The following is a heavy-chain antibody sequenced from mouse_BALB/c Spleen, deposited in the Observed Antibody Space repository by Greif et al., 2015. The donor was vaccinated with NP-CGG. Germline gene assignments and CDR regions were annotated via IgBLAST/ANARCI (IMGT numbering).Heavy chain of an antibody. CDR3: ASRRGFTTVVADWYFDV. CDR1: GYTFTSYW. Sequence: QVQLQQSGAELAKPGASVKMSSKASGYTFTSYWMHWVKQRPGQGLEWIGYINPSTGYTEYNQKFKDKATLTADKSSSTAYMQLSSLTSEDSAVYYCASRRGFTTVVADWYFDVWGAGTTVTVSS. V-gene: IGHV1-7*01. D-gene: IGHD1-1*01. CDR2: INPSTGYT. J-gene: IGHJ1*01.